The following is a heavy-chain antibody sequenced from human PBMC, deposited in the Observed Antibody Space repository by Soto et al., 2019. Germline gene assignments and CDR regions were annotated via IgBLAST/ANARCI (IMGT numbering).Heavy chain of an antibody. D-gene: IGHD2-15*01. CDR2: INPSGGTT. CDR1: GFSFTNYY. CDR3: ARDVVEYCSGGPCPTPYYYMDV. J-gene: IGHJ6*03. V-gene: IGHV1-46*01. Sequence: QVQLVQSGAEVKKPGASVKVSCKASGFSFTNYYVHWVRQAPGQGLEWMGIINPSGGTTNYAQKCQARVTMPRDTSTGKVYMGLSSLTSEDTAVYYCARDVVEYCSGGPCPTPYYYMDVWGKGTTVTVSS.